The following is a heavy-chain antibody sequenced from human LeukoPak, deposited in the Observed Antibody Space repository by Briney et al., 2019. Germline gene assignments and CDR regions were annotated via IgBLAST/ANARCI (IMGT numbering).Heavy chain of an antibody. J-gene: IGHJ4*02. CDR1: GGSISSSNW. Sequence: SETLSLTCAVSGGSISSSNWWSWVRQPPGKGLEWIGEIYHSGSTNYNPSLKSRVTISVDKSKNQFSLKLSSVTAADTAVYYCARGDYCSGGSCYDYWGQGTLVTVSS. CDR3: ARGDYCSGGSCYDY. D-gene: IGHD2-15*01. CDR2: IYHSGST. V-gene: IGHV4-4*02.